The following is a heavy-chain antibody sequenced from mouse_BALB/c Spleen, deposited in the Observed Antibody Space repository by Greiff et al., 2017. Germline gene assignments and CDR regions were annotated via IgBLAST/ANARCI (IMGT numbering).Heavy chain of an antibody. CDR3: ARSLYYGNHEGYAMDY. D-gene: IGHD2-1*01. J-gene: IGHJ4*01. CDR2: IWGDGST. Sequence: QVQLQQSGPGLVAPSQSLSITCTVSGFSLTGYGVNWVRQPPGKGLEWLGMIWGDGSTDYNSALKSRLSISKDNSKSQVFLKMNSLQTDDTARYYCARSLYYGNHEGYAMDYWGQGTSVTVSS. V-gene: IGHV2-6-7*01. CDR1: GFSLTGYG.